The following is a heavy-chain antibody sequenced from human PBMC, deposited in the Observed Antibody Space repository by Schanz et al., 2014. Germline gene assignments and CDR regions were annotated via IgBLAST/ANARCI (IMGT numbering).Heavy chain of an antibody. V-gene: IGHV3-21*04. D-gene: IGHD6-19*01. Sequence: EVQLVESGGGLVKPGGSLRLSCVASGFPFSTYSIHWVRQAPGKGLEWVSYIRSDNNYIYYADSVKGRFTISRDNAKNSLFLQMNSLIAEDTAVYYCAKCIGWYGRCAFDIWGQGTMVTVSS. CDR2: IRSDNNYI. J-gene: IGHJ3*02. CDR1: GFPFSTYS. CDR3: AKCIGWYGRCAFDI.